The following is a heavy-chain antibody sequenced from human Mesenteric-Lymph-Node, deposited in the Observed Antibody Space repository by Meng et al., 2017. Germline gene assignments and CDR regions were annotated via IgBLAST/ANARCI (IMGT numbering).Heavy chain of an antibody. J-gene: IGHJ5*02. D-gene: IGHD4-17*01. CDR3: ARTNYGDYNWFDP. V-gene: IGHV4-31*03. CDR1: GGSISSGGFY. Sequence: QPQVQGPGPGLVKPSQTLSLTCTVSGGSISSGGFYWSWIRQHPGKGLEWIGYIYYSGSTYYNPSLRSRVAISIDTSKNQFSLKLTSVTAADTAVYFCARTNYGDYNWFDPWGQGTLVTVSS. CDR2: IYYSGST.